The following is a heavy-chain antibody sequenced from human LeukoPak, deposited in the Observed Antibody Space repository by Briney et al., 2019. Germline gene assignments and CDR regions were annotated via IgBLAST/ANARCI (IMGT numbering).Heavy chain of an antibody. CDR1: GYTFTGYY. CDR2: INPNSGGT. CDR3: ARGFGTGSYYNGTVERVFDY. D-gene: IGHD3-10*01. J-gene: IGHJ4*02. Sequence: ASVKVSCKASGYTFTGYYMHWVRQAPGQGLEWMGWINPNSGGTNYAQKFQGWVTMTRGTSISTAYMELSRLRSDDTAVYYCARGFGTGSYYNGTVERVFDYWGQGTLVTVSS. V-gene: IGHV1-2*04.